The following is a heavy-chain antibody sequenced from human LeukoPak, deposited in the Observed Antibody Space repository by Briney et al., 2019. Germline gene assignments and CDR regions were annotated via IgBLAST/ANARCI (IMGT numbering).Heavy chain of an antibody. D-gene: IGHD5-12*01. CDR2: ISGSAYTT. CDR3: AKGSSAYDHYGRIFES. V-gene: IGHV3-23*01. J-gene: IGHJ4*02. Sequence: GGSLRLSCAASGFTFNNYALSWVRQAPGKGLQWVSHISGSAYTTYYADSVKGRFTVSRDNSRNTLYLQMNSLRAEDTAIYYCAKGSSAYDHYGRIFESWGQGTVVTVSS. CDR1: GFTFNNYA.